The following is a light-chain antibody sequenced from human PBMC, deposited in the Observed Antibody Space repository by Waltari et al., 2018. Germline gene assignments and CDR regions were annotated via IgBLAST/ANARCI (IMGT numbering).Light chain of an antibody. CDR2: DAS. CDR1: QSITNY. V-gene: IGKV3-11*01. J-gene: IGKJ4*01. CDR3: QQRSKWPLT. Sequence: DIVLTQSPAPLSLSPGERDTLSCRASQSITNYLARYQLKPGQAPRLLIYDASNRATGIPARFSGSGSGTDFTLTISNLEPEDSAVYYCQQRSKWPLTFGGGTKVEIK.